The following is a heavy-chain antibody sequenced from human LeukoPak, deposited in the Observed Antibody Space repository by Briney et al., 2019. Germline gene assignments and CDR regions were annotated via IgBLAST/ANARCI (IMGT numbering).Heavy chain of an antibody. V-gene: IGHV3-23*05. CDR2: IKNNGVST. Sequence: GGSLRLSCAASGFTFTTYAMSWVRQAPGKGLEWVSTIKNNGVSTYYADSVKGRFTISRDNSRNTLYLQMNSLRAEDTAIYYCAKDRASDWDFLDYWGQGTPVTVSS. D-gene: IGHD6-19*01. CDR1: GFTFTTYA. CDR3: AKDRASDWDFLDY. J-gene: IGHJ4*02.